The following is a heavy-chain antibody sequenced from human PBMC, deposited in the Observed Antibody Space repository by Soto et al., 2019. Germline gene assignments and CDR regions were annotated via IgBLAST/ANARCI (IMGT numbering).Heavy chain of an antibody. V-gene: IGHV2-5*02. CDR2: IYWDDSK. D-gene: IGHD1-26*01. CDR1: GFSLTTDRVG. Sequence: QITLKESGPTLVKPTQTLTLPCTFSGFSLTTDRVGVGWIRQPPGEALEWLAVIYWDDSKTYRPSRESRLTITNDTSKNQVALTMTNMDSLDTATYYCAHAYGGRSLYWGQGTLVTVSS. CDR3: AHAYGGRSLY. J-gene: IGHJ4*02.